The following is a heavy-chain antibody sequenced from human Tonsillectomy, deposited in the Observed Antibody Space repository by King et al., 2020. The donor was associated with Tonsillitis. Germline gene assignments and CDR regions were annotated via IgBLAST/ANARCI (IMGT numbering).Heavy chain of an antibody. CDR3: ARQSFLGGYDTYFDY. V-gene: IGHV5-51*01. CDR2: IFPGDSDT. CDR1: GYSFTSYW. D-gene: IGHD5-12*01. J-gene: IGHJ4*02. Sequence: VQLVESGAEVKKPGESLKISCQGSGYSFTSYWIGWVRQMPGKGLEWMGIIFPGDSDTRYSPSFQGQVTISADKSISTAYLQWSSLKASDTAMYYGARQSFLGGYDTYFDYWGQGTLVTVSS.